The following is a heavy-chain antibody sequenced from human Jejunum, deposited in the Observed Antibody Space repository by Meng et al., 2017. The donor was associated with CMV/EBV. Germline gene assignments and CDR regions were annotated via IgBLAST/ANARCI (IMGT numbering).Heavy chain of an antibody. CDR1: GLTFRAYS. D-gene: IGHD1-14*01. Sequence: GLTFRAYSISWVRPAPGKGPGWVGIIYGDPRATYYADSVRGRFTISRDDSKNTVYLQMNSLRADDTAMYYCAKDKTPDGLFNCDFWGQGTRVTVS. V-gene: IGHV3-23*03. CDR2: IYGDPRAT. J-gene: IGHJ4*02. CDR3: AKDKTPDGLFNCDF.